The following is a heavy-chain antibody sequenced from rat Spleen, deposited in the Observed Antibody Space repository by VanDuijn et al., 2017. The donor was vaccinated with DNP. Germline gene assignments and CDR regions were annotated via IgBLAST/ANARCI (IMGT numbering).Heavy chain of an antibody. V-gene: IGHV5-27*01. CDR1: GFSFSSYD. D-gene: IGHD1-3*01. CDR2: ITNSGGST. J-gene: IGHJ4*01. CDR3: TTYGSYGYYYAMDA. Sequence: EVQLVESGGGLVQPGRSLKLSCAASGFSFSSYDMAWVRQAPTKGLEWVASITNSGGSTYYRDSVKGRFTISRDNAKSTLYLQMDSLRSEDTATYYCTTYGSYGYYYAMDAWGQGTSVTVSS.